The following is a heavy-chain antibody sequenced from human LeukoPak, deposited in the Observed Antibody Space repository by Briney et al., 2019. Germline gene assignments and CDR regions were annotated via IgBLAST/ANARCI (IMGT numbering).Heavy chain of an antibody. CDR1: XXXXXSXXYY. CDR2: IYYRGST. V-gene: IGHV4-39*01. Sequence: TLXXTCTVSXXXXXSXXYYWGXXRXPPGXXXEXXGSIYYRGSTHYNPSLKSRVTISVDTSKNQFSLKLSSVTAADTAVYYCARPHSSSWYAYDYWGQGTLVTVSS. CDR3: ARPHSSSWYAYDY. J-gene: IGHJ4*02. D-gene: IGHD6-13*01.